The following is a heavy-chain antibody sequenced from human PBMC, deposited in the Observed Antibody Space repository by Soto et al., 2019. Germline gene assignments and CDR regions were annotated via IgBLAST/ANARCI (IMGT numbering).Heavy chain of an antibody. CDR2: ISTSSSYT. Sequence: QVQLVESGGGLVKPGGSLRLYWVASGFTFSDHYMTWIRQAPGKGLEWLSYISTSSSYTNYADSVKGRFTISRDNAMNSLYLQMNSLRAEDTAVYYCARLRLTGYFDYWGQGTLVTVSS. CDR1: GFTFSDHY. V-gene: IGHV3-11*05. CDR3: ARLRLTGYFDY. J-gene: IGHJ4*02.